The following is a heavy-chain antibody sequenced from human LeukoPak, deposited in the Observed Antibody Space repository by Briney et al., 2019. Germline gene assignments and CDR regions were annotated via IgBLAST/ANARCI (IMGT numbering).Heavy chain of an antibody. CDR1: GYTFTGYY. J-gene: IGHJ4*02. CDR2: INPNSGGT. D-gene: IGHD3-9*01. Sequence: ASVKVSCKASGYTFTGYYMHWVRQAPGQGLEWMGWINPNSGGTNYAQKFQGRVTMTRDTSISTAYMELSRLRSDDTAVYYCAREYYDILTGHEPFDYWGQGTLVTVSS. CDR3: AREYYDILTGHEPFDY. V-gene: IGHV1-2*02.